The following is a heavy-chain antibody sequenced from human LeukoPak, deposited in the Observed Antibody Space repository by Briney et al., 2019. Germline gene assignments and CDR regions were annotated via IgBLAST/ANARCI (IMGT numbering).Heavy chain of an antibody. V-gene: IGHV1-2*02. D-gene: IGHD6-13*01. Sequence: ASVKVSCKASGYTFTGYFIHWLRQAPGQGLEWMGWINPNSGGTNYEQKFQGRVTMTRVTSMSTAYMELSSLRSDDTAVYYCARADSSNWYWFDPWGQGTLVTVSS. J-gene: IGHJ5*02. CDR3: ARADSSNWYWFDP. CDR1: GYTFTGYF. CDR2: INPNSGGT.